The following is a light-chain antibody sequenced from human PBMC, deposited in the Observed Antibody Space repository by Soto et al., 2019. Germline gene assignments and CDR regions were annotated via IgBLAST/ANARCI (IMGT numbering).Light chain of an antibody. CDR2: DAS. J-gene: IGKJ2*01. CDR1: QSVSSS. Sequence: EIVLTQSPATLSLSPGERATLSCRASQSVSSSLAWYQQKPGQAPRLLIYDASNRATGIPARFSGSGSGTDFTLTISSLEPEDCAVDYCQQRSNWTRTFGQGTKLEIK. V-gene: IGKV3-11*01. CDR3: QQRSNWTRT.